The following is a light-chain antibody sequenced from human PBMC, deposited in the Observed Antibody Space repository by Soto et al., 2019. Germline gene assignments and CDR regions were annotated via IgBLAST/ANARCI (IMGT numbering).Light chain of an antibody. CDR1: SSNIGAGYD. J-gene: IGLJ1*01. V-gene: IGLV1-40*01. Sequence: SVLTQSPSVSGAPGQRLTISCTGSSSNIGAGYDVHWYQQLPGTAPKLLIYANTARPSGVPARFSGSKSGTSASLAINGLQTEDEADYYCQSYDSSLRGSVFGPGTKVTVL. CDR3: QSYDSSLRGSV. CDR2: ANT.